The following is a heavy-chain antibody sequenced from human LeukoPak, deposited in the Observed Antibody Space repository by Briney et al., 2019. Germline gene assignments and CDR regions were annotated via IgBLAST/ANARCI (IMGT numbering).Heavy chain of an antibody. Sequence: GASVKVSCKASGYTFTSYGISWVRQAPGQGLEWMGWISAYNGNTNYAQKLQGRVTMTTNTSTSTAYMELRSLRSDETAVYYCSRGVYVWGGLDDAFDIWGQGTMVTVSS. V-gene: IGHV1-18*01. CDR3: SRGVYVWGGLDDAFDI. CDR1: GYTFTSYG. D-gene: IGHD3-16*01. CDR2: ISAYNGNT. J-gene: IGHJ3*02.